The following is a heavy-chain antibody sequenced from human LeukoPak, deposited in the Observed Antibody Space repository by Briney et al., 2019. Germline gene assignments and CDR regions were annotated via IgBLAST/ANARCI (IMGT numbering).Heavy chain of an antibody. D-gene: IGHD2-21*02. CDR2: ISGSGGST. CDR1: GFTFNNYA. V-gene: IGHV3-23*01. Sequence: PGGSLRLSCAASGFTFNNYAMSWARQAPGKGLEWVSVISGSGGSTCYADSVKGRFTISRDNSKNTLHLQMNSLRAEDTAVYYCAKSPAVVTALFDYWGQGTLVTVSS. CDR3: AKSPAVVTALFDY. J-gene: IGHJ4*02.